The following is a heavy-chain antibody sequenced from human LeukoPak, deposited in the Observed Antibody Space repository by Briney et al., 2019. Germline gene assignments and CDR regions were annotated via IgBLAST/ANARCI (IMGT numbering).Heavy chain of an antibody. CDR1: GFTVSSNW. Sequence: GGSLRLSCAASGFTVSSNWMSWVRQAPGKGLEWVANVNQGESQKYYVDSVKGRFTISKDNAKNSLNLQMSSLRAEDTGVYYCARANYDIRGQGTLVTVSS. J-gene: IGHJ4*02. CDR2: VNQGESQK. V-gene: IGHV3-7*01. CDR3: ARANYDI. D-gene: IGHD3-9*01.